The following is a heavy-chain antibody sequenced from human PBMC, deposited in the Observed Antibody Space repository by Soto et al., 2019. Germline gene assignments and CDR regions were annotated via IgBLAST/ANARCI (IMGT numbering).Heavy chain of an antibody. D-gene: IGHD2-2*01. Sequence: QVQLQESGPGLVEPSGTLSLTCAVSGVSISNTNWWSWVRQPPGKGLEWIGQIYHSGSTNYNPSLKSRVTISIDTSNNQFSLKVYSVTAADTAVYYCARVLVPAAIQYWGQGTLVAVSS. CDR3: ARVLVPAAIQY. CDR1: GVSISNTNW. J-gene: IGHJ4*02. V-gene: IGHV4-4*02. CDR2: IYHSGST.